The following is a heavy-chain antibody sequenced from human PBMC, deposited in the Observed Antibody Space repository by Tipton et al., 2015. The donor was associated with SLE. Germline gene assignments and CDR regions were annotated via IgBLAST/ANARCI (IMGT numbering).Heavy chain of an antibody. CDR3: ARDPYDSWSDYQATFDY. CDR1: GGSITTNGYY. J-gene: IGHJ4*02. D-gene: IGHD3-3*01. CDR2: IHHTGST. V-gene: IGHV4-4*02. Sequence: TLSLTCAVSGGSITTNGYYWTWIRQHPGKGLEWIGEIHHTGSTNYNPSLKSRVTISVDKSKSQFSLKLSSVTAADTAVYYCARDPYDSWSDYQATFDYWGQGTLVTVSP.